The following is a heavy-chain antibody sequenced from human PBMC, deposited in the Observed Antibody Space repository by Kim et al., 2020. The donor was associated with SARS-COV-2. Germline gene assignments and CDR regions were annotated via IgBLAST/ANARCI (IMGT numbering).Heavy chain of an antibody. V-gene: IGHV4-59*08. CDR2: IYYSGST. D-gene: IGHD3-10*01. J-gene: IGHJ3*02. CDR3: ARHLPPRAWFGESKIGSMHAFDI. CDR1: GGSISSYY. Sequence: SETLSLTCTVSGGSISSYYWSWIRQPPGKGLEWIGYIYYSGSTNYNPSLKSRVTISVDTSKNQFSLKLSSVTAADTAVYYCARHLPPRAWFGESKIGSMHAFDIWGQGTMVTVSS.